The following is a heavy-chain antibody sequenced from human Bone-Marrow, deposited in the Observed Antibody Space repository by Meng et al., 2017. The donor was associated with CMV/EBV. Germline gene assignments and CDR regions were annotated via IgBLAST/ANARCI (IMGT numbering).Heavy chain of an antibody. J-gene: IGHJ3*02. CDR2: ISSSSSYI. D-gene: IGHD6-6*01. CDR3: ARGRIAARPMGGAFDI. Sequence: GESLKISCAASGFTFSSYSMNWVRQAPGKGLEWVSSISSSSSYIYYADSVKGRFTISRDNAKNSLYLQMNSLRAEDTAVYYCARGRIAARPMGGAFDIWGQGPMVTVSS. V-gene: IGHV3-21*01. CDR1: GFTFSSYS.